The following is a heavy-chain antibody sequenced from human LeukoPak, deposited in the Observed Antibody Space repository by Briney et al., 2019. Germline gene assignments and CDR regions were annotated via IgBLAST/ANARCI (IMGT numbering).Heavy chain of an antibody. CDR1: GYTFTSYA. V-gene: IGHV1-3*01. J-gene: IGHJ4*02. CDR2: INAGNGNT. D-gene: IGHD3-22*01. Sequence: GASVKVSCKASGYTFTSYAMHWVRQAPGQRLEWMGWINAGNGNTKYSQKFQGRVTITRDTSASTAYMELSSLRSEDTAVYYCATSGDSSGYYPFSDYWGQGTLVTVSS. CDR3: ATSGDSSGYYPFSDY.